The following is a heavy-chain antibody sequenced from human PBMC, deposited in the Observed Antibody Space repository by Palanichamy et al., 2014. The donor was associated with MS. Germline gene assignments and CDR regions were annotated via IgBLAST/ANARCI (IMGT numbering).Heavy chain of an antibody. CDR3: AREYFDRSGYLDK. V-gene: IGHV3-21*01. D-gene: IGHD3-9*01. CDR2: ISSSGTYI. Sequence: EVQLVESGGGLVKPGGSLRLSCTASGFTFSSYTMNWVRQAPGKGLEWVSSISSSGTYIHYADSVEGRFTISRDNAKKSVYLQMNSLGVEDSALYYCAREYFDRSGYLDKWGQGTRVTVSS. CDR1: GFTFSSYT. J-gene: IGHJ4*02.